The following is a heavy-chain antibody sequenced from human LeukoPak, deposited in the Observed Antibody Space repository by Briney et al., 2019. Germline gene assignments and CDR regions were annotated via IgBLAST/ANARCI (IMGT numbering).Heavy chain of an antibody. CDR2: ISGSGGST. J-gene: IGHJ4*02. CDR1: GFTFSSYA. Sequence: GGSLRLSCAASGFTFSSYAMSWVRQAPGKGLEWVSAISGSGGSTYYADSVKGRLTISRDNSKNTLYLQMNSLRAEDTAVYYCAKDFVPAAMLYYFDYWGQGTLVTVSS. V-gene: IGHV3-23*01. D-gene: IGHD2-2*01. CDR3: AKDFVPAAMLYYFDY.